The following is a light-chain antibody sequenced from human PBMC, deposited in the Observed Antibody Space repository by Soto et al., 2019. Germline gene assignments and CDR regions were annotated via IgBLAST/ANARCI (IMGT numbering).Light chain of an antibody. CDR1: QTISSW. CDR3: QQYTGWPIT. CDR2: AAS. Sequence: DVQMTQSPSSVSVSAGDRATLSCRASQTISSWLAWYQQQPGKAPQLLIYAASSLQTGVPSRFSGSGSGTDFTLTITSLQSDDFAAYFCQQYTGWPITFGQGTRLEIK. J-gene: IGKJ5*01. V-gene: IGKV1-12*01.